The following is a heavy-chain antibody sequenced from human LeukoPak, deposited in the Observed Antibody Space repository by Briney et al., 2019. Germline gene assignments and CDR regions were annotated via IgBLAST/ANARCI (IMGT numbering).Heavy chain of an antibody. V-gene: IGHV4-39*01. CDR2: IYYSGST. CDR3: ARTHPGGPQPSWYFDL. D-gene: IGHD1-14*01. Sequence: PSETLSLTCTVSGGSISSSSYYWGWIRQPPGKGLEWIGSIYYSGSTYYNPSLKSRVTISVDTSKNQFSLKLSSVTAADTAVYYCARTHPGGPQPSWYFDLWGRGTLVTVSS. CDR1: GGSISSSSYY. J-gene: IGHJ2*01.